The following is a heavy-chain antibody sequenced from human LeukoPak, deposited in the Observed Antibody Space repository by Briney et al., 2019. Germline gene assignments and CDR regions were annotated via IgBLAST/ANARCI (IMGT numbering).Heavy chain of an antibody. CDR1: GYTFTSYG. D-gene: IGHD3-9*01. J-gene: IGHJ6*03. Sequence: ASVKVSCRASGYTFTSYGISWVRQAPGQGLEWMGWISAYNGNTNYAQKLQGRVTMTTDTSTSTAYMELRSLRSDDTAVYYCARVPTGYYYMDVWGKGTTVTVSS. CDR2: ISAYNGNT. V-gene: IGHV1-18*01. CDR3: ARVPTGYYYMDV.